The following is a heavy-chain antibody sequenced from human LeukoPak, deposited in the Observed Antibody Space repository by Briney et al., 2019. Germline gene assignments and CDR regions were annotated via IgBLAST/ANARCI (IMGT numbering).Heavy chain of an antibody. D-gene: IGHD3-16*01. V-gene: IGHV4-61*02. CDR2: VYTSGST. J-gene: IGHJ4*02. CDR1: GGSISSASYY. Sequence: SETLSLTCTVSGGSISSASYYWSWIRQPAGKRLEWIGRVYTSGSTNYNPYNPSLKSRVTISIDTSKNQISLKLTSVTAADTAVYYCARGGGWITYWGQGTLVTVSS. CDR3: ARGGGWITY.